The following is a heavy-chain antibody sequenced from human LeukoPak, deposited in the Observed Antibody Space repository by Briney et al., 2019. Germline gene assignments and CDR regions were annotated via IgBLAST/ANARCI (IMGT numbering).Heavy chain of an antibody. Sequence: GGSLRLSCAASGFTFSSYSMNWVRQAPGKGPEWISYISPSSDTIKYADSVRGRFTISRDNAKNSLYLQVNSLRAEDTAVYYCAKDGGFWSGYGPPYFDYWGQGNLVTVSS. CDR1: GFTFSSYS. CDR2: ISPSSDTI. D-gene: IGHD3-3*01. V-gene: IGHV3-48*04. J-gene: IGHJ4*02. CDR3: AKDGGFWSGYGPPYFDY.